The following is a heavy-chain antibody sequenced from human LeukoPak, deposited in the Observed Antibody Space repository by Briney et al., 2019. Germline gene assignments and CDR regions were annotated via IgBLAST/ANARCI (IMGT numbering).Heavy chain of an antibody. J-gene: IGHJ6*02. CDR3: ARVENYYDSSGYGIYYYYGMDV. Sequence: AGGSLRLSCAASGFTFSSYAMHWVRQAPGKGLEWVAVISYDGSNKYYADSVKGRFTISRDNSKNTLYLQMNSLRAEDTAVYYCARVENYYDSSGYGIYYYYGMDVWGQGTTVTVSS. CDR2: ISYDGSNK. V-gene: IGHV3-30-3*01. CDR1: GFTFSSYA. D-gene: IGHD3-22*01.